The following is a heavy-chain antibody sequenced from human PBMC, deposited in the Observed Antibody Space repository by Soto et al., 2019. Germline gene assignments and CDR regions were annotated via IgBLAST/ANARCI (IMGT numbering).Heavy chain of an antibody. Sequence: ASVKVSCKTSGYTFSSYSINWVRQAPGQGLEWMAWISTTSGNTHYAERVQGRVTVTLDKSARTAFMEMWGLTSDDTAVYFCARDNGYYDFWGQGT. V-gene: IGHV1-18*01. CDR1: GYTFSSYS. J-gene: IGHJ4*02. D-gene: IGHD2-8*01. CDR3: ARDNGYYDF. CDR2: ISTTSGNT.